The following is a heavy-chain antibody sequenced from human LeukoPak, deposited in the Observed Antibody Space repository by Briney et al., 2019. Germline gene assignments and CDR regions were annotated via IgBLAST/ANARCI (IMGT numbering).Heavy chain of an antibody. CDR1: GYSISSGYY. CDR3: VKWDLIGTPGFGP. CDR2: IYHSGST. V-gene: IGHV4-38-2*02. J-gene: IGHJ5*02. D-gene: IGHD1-26*01. Sequence: SETLSLTCTVSGYSISSGYYWGWIRQPPGKGLEWIGSIYHSGSTYYNPSLKSRVTISLDTSKNQFSLQLSSATAADTAVYYCVKWDLIGTPGFGPWGQKALVTVS.